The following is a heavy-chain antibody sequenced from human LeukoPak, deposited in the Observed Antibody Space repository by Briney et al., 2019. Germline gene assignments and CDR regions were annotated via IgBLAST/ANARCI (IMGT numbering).Heavy chain of an antibody. CDR2: IYYSGST. CDR1: GGSISSYY. J-gene: IGHJ4*02. CDR3: ARTGIAAAGTIEIIDY. V-gene: IGHV4-59*01. D-gene: IGHD6-13*01. Sequence: SETLSLTCTVSGGSISSYYWSWIRQPPGKGLEWIGYIYYSGSTNYNPSLKSRVTISVDTSKNQFSLKLSSVTAADTAVYYCARTGIAAAGTIEIIDYWGQGTLVIVPS.